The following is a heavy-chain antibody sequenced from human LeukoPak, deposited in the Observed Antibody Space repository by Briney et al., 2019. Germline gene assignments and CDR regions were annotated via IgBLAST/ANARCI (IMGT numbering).Heavy chain of an antibody. CDR3: ARSKGVTGPFDY. CDR2: ISAYNGNT. Sequence: ASVKVSCKASGYTFTSYGMSWVRQAPGQGLEWLGWISAYNGNTNYAQKLSGRVTLTTDTSTSTAYMELRSLRSDDTAVYYCARSKGVTGPFDYWGQGTLVTVSS. D-gene: IGHD2-21*02. CDR1: GYTFTSYG. V-gene: IGHV1-18*01. J-gene: IGHJ4*02.